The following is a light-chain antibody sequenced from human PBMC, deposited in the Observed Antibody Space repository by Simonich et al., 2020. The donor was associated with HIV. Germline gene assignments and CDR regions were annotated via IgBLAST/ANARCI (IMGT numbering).Light chain of an antibody. CDR3: QSYDSSLSGSV. Sequence: QSVLTQPPSVSGAPGQRVTISCTGSSSNIGAGYDVHWYQQLPGTAPKLPSYGNSNRPSGVPDRCSGSKSGTSASLAITGLQAEDEADYYCQSYDSSLSGSVFGGGTKLTVL. CDR2: GNS. V-gene: IGLV1-40*01. J-gene: IGLJ3*02. CDR1: SSNIGAGYD.